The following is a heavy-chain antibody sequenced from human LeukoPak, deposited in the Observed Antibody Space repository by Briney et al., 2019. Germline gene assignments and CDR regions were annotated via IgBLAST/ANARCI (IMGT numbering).Heavy chain of an antibody. J-gene: IGHJ4*02. V-gene: IGHV3-30*18. Sequence: GGSLRLSCAASGFTFSSYGMHWVGQAPGKGLEWVAVISYDGSNKYYADSVKGRFTISRDNSKNTLYLQMNSLRAEDTAVYYCAKPNTYYDILTGYWGSKYYFDYWGQGTLVTVSS. CDR3: AKPNTYYDILTGYWGSKYYFDY. CDR2: ISYDGSNK. D-gene: IGHD3-9*01. CDR1: GFTFSSYG.